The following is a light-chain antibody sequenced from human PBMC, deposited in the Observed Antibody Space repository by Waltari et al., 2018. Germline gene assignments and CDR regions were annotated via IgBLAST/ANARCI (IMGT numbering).Light chain of an antibody. CDR2: LGS. V-gene: IGKV2-28*01. CDR1: QSPLHSNGYNY. Sequence: DIVMTQSPLSLPVTPGEPASISCRSSQSPLHSNGYNYLDWYLQKPGQSPQLLIYLGSNRASGVPDRFSGSGSGTDFTLKISRVEAEDVGVYYCMQALQTPWAFGPGTKVDIK. CDR3: MQALQTPWA. J-gene: IGKJ3*01.